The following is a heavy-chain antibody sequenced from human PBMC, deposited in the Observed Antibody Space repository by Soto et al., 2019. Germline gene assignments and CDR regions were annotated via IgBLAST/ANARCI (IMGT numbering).Heavy chain of an antibody. D-gene: IGHD1-26*01. J-gene: IGHJ5*02. CDR3: ARILGTGRAISQWELLNWFDP. Sequence: QVTLKESGPVLVKPTETLTLTCTVSGFSLSNARMGVSWIRQPPGKALEWLAHIFSNDEKSYSTSLKSRLTISKDTSKSQVVLTMTNMDPVDTATYYCARILGTGRAISQWELLNWFDPWGQGTLVTVSS. CDR1: GFSLSNARMG. V-gene: IGHV2-26*01. CDR2: IFSNDEK.